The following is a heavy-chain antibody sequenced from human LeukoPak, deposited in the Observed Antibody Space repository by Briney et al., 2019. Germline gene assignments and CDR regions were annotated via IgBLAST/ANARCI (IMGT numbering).Heavy chain of an antibody. J-gene: IGHJ4*02. CDR3: ARETGYRFDY. CDR2: VSYDGSNK. V-gene: IGHV3-30-3*01. CDR1: GFTFSDYA. Sequence: PGGSLRLSCVASGFTFSDYAVHWVRQAPGRGLECVAVVSYDGSNKNHADSVKGRFTISRDNSKNTLYLQMNSLRVEDMAMYYCARETGYRFDYWGRGTLVSVSS. D-gene: IGHD3-9*01.